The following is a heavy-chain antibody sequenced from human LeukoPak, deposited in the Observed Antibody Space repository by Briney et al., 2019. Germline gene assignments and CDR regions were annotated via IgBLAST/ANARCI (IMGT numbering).Heavy chain of an antibody. J-gene: IGHJ4*02. CDR1: GFTFSSYW. Sequence: GGSLRLSCAASGFTFSSYWMHWVRQAPGKGLVWVSRINSDESSTSYADSVKGRFTISRDNAKNTLYLQMNSLRAEDTAVYYCARGDVDTAMAFDYWGQGTLVTVSS. CDR3: ARGDVDTAMAFDY. V-gene: IGHV3-74*01. CDR2: INSDESST. D-gene: IGHD5-18*01.